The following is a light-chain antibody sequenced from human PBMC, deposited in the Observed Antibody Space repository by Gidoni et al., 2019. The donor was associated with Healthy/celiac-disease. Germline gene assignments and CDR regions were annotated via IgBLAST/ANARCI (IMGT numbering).Light chain of an antibody. Sequence: DIQMTQSPSTLSASVGDRFTITCRASQSISSWLAWYQQKPGKAPKLLIYKASSLESGVPSRFSGSGSGTEFTLTISSLQPDDFATYYCQQYNSSPTFGQGTKLEIK. CDR1: QSISSW. J-gene: IGKJ2*01. CDR3: QQYNSSPT. V-gene: IGKV1-5*03. CDR2: KAS.